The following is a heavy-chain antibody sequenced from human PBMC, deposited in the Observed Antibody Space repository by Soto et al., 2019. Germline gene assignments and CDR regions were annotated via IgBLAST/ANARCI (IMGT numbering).Heavy chain of an antibody. V-gene: IGHV4-34*01. J-gene: IGHJ6*03. Sequence: SETLSLTCAVYGGSFSGYCWSWIRQPPGKGLEWIGEINHSGSTNYNPSLKSRVTISVDTSKNQFSLKLSSVTAADTAVYYCARGSSSPGHLYGLGRGYYYYYMDVWGKGTTVTVSS. D-gene: IGHD3-10*01. CDR1: GGSFSGYC. CDR2: INHSGST. CDR3: ARGSSSPGHLYGLGRGYYYYYMDV.